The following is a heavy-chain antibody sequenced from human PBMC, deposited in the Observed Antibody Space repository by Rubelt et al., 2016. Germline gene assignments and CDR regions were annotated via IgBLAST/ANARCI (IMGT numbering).Heavy chain of an antibody. J-gene: IGHJ4*02. CDR1: GYTFTNFF. D-gene: IGHD2-8*01. CDR2: FNSNGGST. V-gene: IGHV1-46*03. CDR3: AREYALSRGRRWYFDY. Sequence: QVQLVQSGAEVKKPGASVKVSCKASGYTFTNFFMHWVRQAPGQGLEWMGIFNSNGGSTTYAQKLQGRVTMTRETSTSTVYMDRGGLRSDDTAGYYCAREYALSRGRRWYFDYWGQGTLVTVSS.